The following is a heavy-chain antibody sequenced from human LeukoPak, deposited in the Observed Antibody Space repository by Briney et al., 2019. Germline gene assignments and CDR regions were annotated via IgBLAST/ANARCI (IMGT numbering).Heavy chain of an antibody. J-gene: IGHJ6*02. Sequence: PGGSLRLSCAASGFSFISYGMHWVRQAPGKGLEWVGVISDDGRSKDYADSVKGRFTISRDNSKDTLYLQMNSLRAEDTAVYYCARSIGLTGGGVDVWGQGTTVTVSS. CDR2: ISDDGRSK. CDR3: ARSIGLTGGGVDV. CDR1: GFSFISYG. V-gene: IGHV3-30*03. D-gene: IGHD3-9*01.